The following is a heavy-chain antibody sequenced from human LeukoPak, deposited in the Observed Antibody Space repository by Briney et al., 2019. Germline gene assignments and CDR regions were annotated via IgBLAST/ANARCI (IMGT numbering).Heavy chain of an antibody. CDR1: GLTLSSQW. CDR2: IKHDGSEK. J-gene: IGHJ4*02. V-gene: IGHV3-7*01. D-gene: IGHD3-10*01. Sequence: GGSLRLSCAASGLTLSSQWMNWVRQAPGQGLEWVANIKHDGSEKYYVDSVKGRFTISRDDAKNSLSLQMNSVRAEDTAVYYCARDLSGSIDYWGQGTLVTVSS. CDR3: ARDLSGSIDY.